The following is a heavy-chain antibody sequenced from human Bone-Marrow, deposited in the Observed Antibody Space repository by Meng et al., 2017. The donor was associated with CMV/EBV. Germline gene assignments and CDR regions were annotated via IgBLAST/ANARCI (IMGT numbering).Heavy chain of an antibody. D-gene: IGHD1-26*01. CDR2: IIPIFGTA. CDR1: GGTFSSYA. V-gene: IGHV1-69*05. J-gene: IGHJ4*02. Sequence: KVSCKASGGTFSSYAVSSVRQAPGQGLEWMGGIIPIFGTATYAQKFRGRVTITTDESTSTAYMELSSLRSEDTAVYYCARGNLWEFDYWGQGTLVTVSS. CDR3: ARGNLWEFDY.